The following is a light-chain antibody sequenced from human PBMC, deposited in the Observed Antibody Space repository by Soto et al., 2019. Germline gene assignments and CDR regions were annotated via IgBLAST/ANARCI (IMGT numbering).Light chain of an antibody. V-gene: IGLV2-23*01. CDR3: YSYAGRSNWV. J-gene: IGLJ3*02. Sequence: SALTQPASVSGSPGQSITISCTGSSSDVGSYNLVSWYQQHPGKAPKLMIYEGSKRPSGVSNRFSGSKSGNTASRTISGLQAEDEGDYYCYSYAGRSNWVFGGGTKLTVL. CDR2: EGS. CDR1: SSDVGSYNL.